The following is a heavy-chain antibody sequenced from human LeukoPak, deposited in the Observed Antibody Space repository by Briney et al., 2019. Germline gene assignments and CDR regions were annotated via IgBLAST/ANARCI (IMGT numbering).Heavy chain of an antibody. CDR1: GGSISSSSYY. V-gene: IGHV4-39*01. CDR2: IYNSGST. J-gene: IGHJ4*02. CDR3: AGRYGSGMGY. D-gene: IGHD3-10*01. Sequence: SETLSLTCTVSGGSISSSSYYWGWVRQPPGTGLEWIGSIYNSGSTYYNPSLERRVTISVDTSKNQFSLKVTSVTAADTAVYYCAGRYGSGMGYWGQGTLVTVSS.